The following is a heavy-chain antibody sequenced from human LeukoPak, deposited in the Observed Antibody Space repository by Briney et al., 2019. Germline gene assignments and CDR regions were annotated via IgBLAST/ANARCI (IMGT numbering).Heavy chain of an antibody. CDR1: GFTFSSYS. CDR3: AREYCSSTSCYVDY. J-gene: IGHJ4*02. Sequence: GGSLRLFCAASGFTFSSYSMNWVRQAPGKGLEWVSSISSSSSYIYYADSVKGRFTISRDNAKNSLYLQMNSLRAEDTAVYYCAREYCSSTSCYVDYWGQGTLVTVSS. V-gene: IGHV3-21*01. D-gene: IGHD2-2*01. CDR2: ISSSSSYI.